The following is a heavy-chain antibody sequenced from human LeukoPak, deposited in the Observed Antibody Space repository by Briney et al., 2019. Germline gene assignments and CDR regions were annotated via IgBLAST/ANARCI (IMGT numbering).Heavy chain of an antibody. V-gene: IGHV3-23*01. D-gene: IGHD2-2*01. CDR3: VKDPDPRYCSSTSCPPI. CDR1: GFTFSSYA. Sequence: GGSLRLSCAASGFTFSSYAMSWVRQAPGKGLEWVSAISGSGGSTYYADSVKGRFTISRDNSKNTLYLQMNSLRVEDTAVYYCVKDPDPRYCSSTSCPPIWGQGTMVTVSS. J-gene: IGHJ3*02. CDR2: ISGSGGST.